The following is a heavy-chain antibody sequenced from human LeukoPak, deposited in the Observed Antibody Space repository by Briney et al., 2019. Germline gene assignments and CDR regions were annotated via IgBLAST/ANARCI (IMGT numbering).Heavy chain of an antibody. D-gene: IGHD3-10*01. V-gene: IGHV3-30*02. CDR2: IRYDGGNT. CDR3: ASDGRRSGSYSNYFDY. Sequence: GGSLRLSCAASGFTFSTSVMHWVRQAPGKGLEWVAFIRYDGGNTYYADSVKGRFTISRDNSKNTVSLQMNSLRGEDAALYYCASDGRRSGSYSNYFDYWGQGTLVTVSS. J-gene: IGHJ4*02. CDR1: GFTFSTSV.